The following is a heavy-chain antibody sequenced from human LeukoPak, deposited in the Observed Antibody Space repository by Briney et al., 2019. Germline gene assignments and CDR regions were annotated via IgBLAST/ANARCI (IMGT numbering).Heavy chain of an antibody. J-gene: IGHJ4*02. CDR1: GFTFSSYS. Sequence: GGSLRLSCAASGFTFSSYSMNWVRQAPGKGLEWVSSISSSSSYIYYADSVKGRFTISRDNSKDTLYLQMNSLRAEDTAVYYCAKDQLSGSLTTTFGDFDYWGQGTLVTVSS. V-gene: IGHV3-21*04. CDR3: AKDQLSGSLTTTFGDFDY. CDR2: ISSSSSYI. D-gene: IGHD1-26*01.